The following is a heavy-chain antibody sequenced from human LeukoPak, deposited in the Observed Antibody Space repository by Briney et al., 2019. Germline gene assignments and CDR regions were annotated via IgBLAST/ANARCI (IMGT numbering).Heavy chain of an antibody. D-gene: IGHD3-22*01. CDR1: GFTFSDYY. CDR3: ARVLYYYDSSGPSGY. CDR2: ISSSGSTI. J-gene: IGHJ4*02. Sequence: GGSLRLSCAASGFTFSDYYMSWIRQAPGKGLEWVSYISSSGSTIYYADSVKGRFTISRDNAKNSLYLQMSSLRAEDTAVYYCARVLYYYDSSGPSGYWGQGTLVTVSS. V-gene: IGHV3-11*01.